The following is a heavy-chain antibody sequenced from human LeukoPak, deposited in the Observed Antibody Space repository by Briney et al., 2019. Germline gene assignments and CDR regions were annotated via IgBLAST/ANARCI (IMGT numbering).Heavy chain of an antibody. Sequence: GESLKISCRGSGYSFSSYWIGWVRQMPGKGLEWMGIIYPGDFDTRYSPSFQGQVTISVDKSISTAYLQWSSLKASDGAMYYCARLFRVGPIPRGYIDYWGQGTLVTVSS. D-gene: IGHD1-26*01. CDR2: IYPGDFDT. V-gene: IGHV5-51*01. CDR1: GYSFSSYW. CDR3: ARLFRVGPIPRGYIDY. J-gene: IGHJ4*02.